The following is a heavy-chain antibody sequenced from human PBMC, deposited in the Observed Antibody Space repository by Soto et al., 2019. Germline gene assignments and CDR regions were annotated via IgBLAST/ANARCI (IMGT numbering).Heavy chain of an antibody. Sequence: QVPLVESGGGVVQPGRSLRLSCAASGFTFSSYAMHWVRQAPGKGLEWVAVISYDGSNKYYADSVKGRFTISRDNSKNTLYLQMNSLRAEDTAVYYCARAPEQWLVLGWFDPWGQGTLVTVSS. CDR3: ARAPEQWLVLGWFDP. J-gene: IGHJ5*02. CDR1: GFTFSSYA. D-gene: IGHD6-19*01. CDR2: ISYDGSNK. V-gene: IGHV3-30-3*01.